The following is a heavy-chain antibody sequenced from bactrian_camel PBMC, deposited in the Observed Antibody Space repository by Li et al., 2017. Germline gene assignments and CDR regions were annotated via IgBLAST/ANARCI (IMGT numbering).Heavy chain of an antibody. D-gene: IGHD1*01. Sequence: VQLVESGGGSVQPGGSLRLSCVVSGYTASSYDMGWFRQAPGKEREGVAAITSADVPRYADSVKGRFTISRDNAEKTVYLQLNSLKTDDTAMYYCARGGLKWIDELGLWGQGTQVTVS. V-gene: IGHV3S40*01. CDR1: GYTASSYD. CDR2: ITSADVP. J-gene: IGHJ4*01. CDR3: ARGGLKWIDELGL.